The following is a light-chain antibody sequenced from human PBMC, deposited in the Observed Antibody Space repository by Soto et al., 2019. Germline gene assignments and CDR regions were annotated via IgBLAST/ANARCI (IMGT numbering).Light chain of an antibody. CDR2: EGS. V-gene: IGLV2-23*01. CDR3: CSYAGSSTYV. Sequence: QSALAQAASVSGSPGQSIAISCTGTSSDVGGYIYVSWFQHHPGKAPKLMIYEGSKRPSGVSNRFSGSKSGNTASLTISGLQAEDEADYYCCSYAGSSTYVFGTGTKLTVL. J-gene: IGLJ1*01. CDR1: SSDVGGYIY.